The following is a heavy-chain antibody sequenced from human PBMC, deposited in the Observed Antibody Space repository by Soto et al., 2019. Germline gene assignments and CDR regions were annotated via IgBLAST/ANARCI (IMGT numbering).Heavy chain of an antibody. CDR1: GGSFSGYY. V-gene: IGHV4-34*01. CDR3: ASRLRFSYGMDV. J-gene: IGHJ6*02. Sequence: QVQLQQWGAGLLKPSETLSLTCAVYGGSFSGYYWSWIRQPPGKGLEWIGEINHSGSTNYSPSLKSRVTISVDTSKNQFSLKLSSVTAADTAVYYCASRLRFSYGMDVWGQGTTVTVSS. CDR2: INHSGST. D-gene: IGHD3-3*01.